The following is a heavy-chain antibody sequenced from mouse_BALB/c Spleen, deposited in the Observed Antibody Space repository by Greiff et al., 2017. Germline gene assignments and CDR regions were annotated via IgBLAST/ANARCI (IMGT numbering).Heavy chain of an antibody. J-gene: IGHJ4*01. Sequence: VQLQQSGAELVKPGASVKLSCKASGYTFTSYYMYWVKQRPGQGLEWIGGINPSNGGTNFNEKFKSKATLTVDKSSSTAYMQLSSLTSEDSAVYYCTRTTLRRGEYYAMDYWGQGTSVTVSS. D-gene: IGHD2-12*01. CDR3: TRTTLRRGEYYAMDY. V-gene: IGHV1S81*02. CDR1: GYTFTSYY. CDR2: INPSNGGT.